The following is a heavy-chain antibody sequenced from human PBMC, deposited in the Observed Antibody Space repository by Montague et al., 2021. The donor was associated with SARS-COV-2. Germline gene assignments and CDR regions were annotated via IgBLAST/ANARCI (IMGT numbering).Heavy chain of an antibody. D-gene: IGHD2-2*02. CDR3: ARLGDGVVPSPILGVVPYYSYYCMDV. CDR1: GGSFSTYS. V-gene: IGHV4-34*01. CDR2: IHHGGST. Sequence: SETLSLTCAVHGGSFSTYSWKWIRQPPGKGLEWIGEIHHGGSTNYNPSLKSRVTISADTSKNQFSLKLTSVAAADTAVYYCARLGDGVVPSPILGVVPYYSYYCMDVWGKGTTVTVSS. J-gene: IGHJ6*03.